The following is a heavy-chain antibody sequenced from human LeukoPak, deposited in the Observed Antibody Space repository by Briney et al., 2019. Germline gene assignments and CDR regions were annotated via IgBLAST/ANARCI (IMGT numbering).Heavy chain of an antibody. Sequence: SETLSLTCTVSGGSISGYYWTWIRQPPGKGLEWIGYIHYSGDTRYNPSLRSRVTISVDTSKNHFSLKLKSLTAADTAIYYCARHAYCVSPTCYPFQHWGQGTLVTVSS. CDR2: IHYSGDT. D-gene: IGHD2-2*01. CDR1: GGSISGYY. J-gene: IGHJ1*01. V-gene: IGHV4-59*01. CDR3: ARHAYCVSPTCYPFQH.